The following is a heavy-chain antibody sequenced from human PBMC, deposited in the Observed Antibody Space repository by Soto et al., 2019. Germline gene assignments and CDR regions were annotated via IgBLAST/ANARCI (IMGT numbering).Heavy chain of an antibody. CDR1: GGSISSYY. CDR3: ARESMSYSGSYLDS. CDR2: IYYSGNT. D-gene: IGHD1-26*01. V-gene: IGHV4-59*01. J-gene: IGHJ4*02. Sequence: QVQLQESGPGLVKPSETLSLTCTVSGGSISSYYWSWIRQPPGKGLEWIGYIYYSGNTNYNPSLKSRVTMSGDTSKNQFSLKLSSVTAADTAVYYGARESMSYSGSYLDSWGQGTLVTVSS.